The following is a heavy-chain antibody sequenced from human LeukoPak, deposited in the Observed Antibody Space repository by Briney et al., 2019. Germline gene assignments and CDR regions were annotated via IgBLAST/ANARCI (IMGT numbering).Heavy chain of an antibody. CDR1: GGPISSPNHF. V-gene: IGHV4-39*01. J-gene: IGHJ1*01. D-gene: IGHD6-19*01. CDR2: VYYGGTT. CDR3: ARVVAGTKDFQY. Sequence: SETVSLTCTVSGGPISSPNHFWGWVRQPPGKGLEWIGSVYYGGTTYSNPSLKSRVTMSADTSKNQFSLTLRSVTAADTAVYYCARVVAGTKDFQYWGQGTLVTVSS.